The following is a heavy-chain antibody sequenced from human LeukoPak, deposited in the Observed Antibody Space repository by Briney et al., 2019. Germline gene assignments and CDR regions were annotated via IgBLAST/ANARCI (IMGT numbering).Heavy chain of an antibody. CDR1: GFTFSTYA. Sequence: PGGSLRLSCAASGFTFSTYAMTWVRQAPGKGLEWVSSISYSGGITFYADSVKGRYTISRDNSKNTLYLQMNSLRADDTAVFYCSKTTVATTLRSGMDVWGQGTTVTVSS. V-gene: IGHV3-23*01. CDR3: SKTTVATTLRSGMDV. D-gene: IGHD5-12*01. CDR2: ISYSGGIT. J-gene: IGHJ6*02.